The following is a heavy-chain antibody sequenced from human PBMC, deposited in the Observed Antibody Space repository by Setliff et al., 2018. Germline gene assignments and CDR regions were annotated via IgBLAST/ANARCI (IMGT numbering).Heavy chain of an antibody. CDR1: GGSISSGDYY. V-gene: IGHV4-30-4*08. CDR3: ARESRYYYDNLGTLDY. J-gene: IGHJ4*02. CDR2: IYSSGST. D-gene: IGHD3-22*01. Sequence: SETLSLTCTVSGGSISSGDYYWSWIRQPPGKGLEWIGYIYSSGSTYYNPSLKSRVSISVDTSKNQFSLKLSSVTAVDTAVYYCARESRYYYDNLGTLDYWGQGTLVTVSS.